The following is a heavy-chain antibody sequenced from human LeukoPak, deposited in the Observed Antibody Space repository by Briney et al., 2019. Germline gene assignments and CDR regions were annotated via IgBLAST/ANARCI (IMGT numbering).Heavy chain of an antibody. CDR3: ARFGVTIFGVVIDFDY. CDR2: ISVYNDNT. D-gene: IGHD3-3*01. Sequence: SVKLSCTSSVSTVTSYGVSWGRHAPEPGREGMGWISVYNDNTNCAKKHQSTVTMTTDTSTSTAYMELRSLISYDTAVDYSARFGVTIFGVVIDFDYWGQGTLVTVSS. J-gene: IGHJ4*02. V-gene: IGHV1-18*01. CDR1: VSTVTSYG.